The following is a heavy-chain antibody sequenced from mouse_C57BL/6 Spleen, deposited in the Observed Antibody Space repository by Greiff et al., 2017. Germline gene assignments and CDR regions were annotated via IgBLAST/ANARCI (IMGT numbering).Heavy chain of an antibody. V-gene: IGHV3-6*01. J-gene: IGHJ3*01. Sequence: EVQRVESGPGLVKPSQSLSLTCSVTGYSITSGYYWNWIRQFPGNKLEWMGYISYDGSNNYNPSLKNRISITRDTSKNQFFLKLNSVTTEDTATYYCARIYDGYYGFAYWGQGTLVTVSA. CDR1: GYSITSGYY. CDR2: ISYDGSN. CDR3: ARIYDGYYGFAY. D-gene: IGHD2-3*01.